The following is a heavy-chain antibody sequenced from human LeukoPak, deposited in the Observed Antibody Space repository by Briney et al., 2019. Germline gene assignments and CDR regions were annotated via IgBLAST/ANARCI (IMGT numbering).Heavy chain of an antibody. Sequence: GGSLRLSCAASGFTFSSYAMSWVRQAPGKGLEWVSAISGSGGSTYYADSVKGRFTISRDNSKNTLYLQMNSLRAEDTAVYYCARDSGAVTTHYYYGMDVWGQGTTVTVSS. CDR1: GFTFSSYA. V-gene: IGHV3-23*01. J-gene: IGHJ6*02. CDR2: ISGSGGST. D-gene: IGHD4-17*01. CDR3: ARDSGAVTTHYYYGMDV.